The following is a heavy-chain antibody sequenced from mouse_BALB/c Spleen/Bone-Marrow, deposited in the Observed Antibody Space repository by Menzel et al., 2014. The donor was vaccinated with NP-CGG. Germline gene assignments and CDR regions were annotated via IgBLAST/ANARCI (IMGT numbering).Heavy chain of an antibody. CDR3: ARQLAYAMDY. CDR2: ITKGGGST. V-gene: IGHV5-12*02. Sequence: EVNVVDSGGGLVQPGGSLKLSCATSGFTFXDYYMYWVRQTPEKRLEWVAYITKGGGSTYYPDIVKGRFTISRDNAKNTLYLQMSRLKSEDTAMYYCARQLAYAMDYWGQGTSVTVSS. D-gene: IGHD4-1*01. J-gene: IGHJ4*01. CDR1: GFTFXDYY.